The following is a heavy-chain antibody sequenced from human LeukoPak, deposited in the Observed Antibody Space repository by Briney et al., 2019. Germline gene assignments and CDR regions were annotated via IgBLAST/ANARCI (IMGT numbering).Heavy chain of an antibody. Sequence: PGESLRLSCAASGFTFDDYAMHWVRQAPGKGLEWVSGISWNSGSIGYADSVKGRFTISRDNAKNSLYLQMNSLRAEDTALYYCAKGDTAMAALPQFDYWGQGTLVTVSS. CDR2: ISWNSGSI. J-gene: IGHJ4*02. D-gene: IGHD5-18*01. CDR3: AKGDTAMAALPQFDY. CDR1: GFTFDDYA. V-gene: IGHV3-9*01.